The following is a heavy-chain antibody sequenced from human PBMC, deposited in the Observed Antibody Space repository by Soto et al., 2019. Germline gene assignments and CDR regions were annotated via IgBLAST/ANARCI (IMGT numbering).Heavy chain of an antibody. CDR2: IYYSGST. CDR3: ARVFSAVAGYDAFDI. V-gene: IGHV4-59*08. J-gene: IGHJ3*02. D-gene: IGHD6-19*01. Sequence: SETLSLTCTVSGGSISSYYWSWIRQPPGKGLEWIGYIYYSGSTNYNPSLKSRVTISVDTSKNQFSLKLSSVTAADTAVYYCARVFSAVAGYDAFDIWGQGTMVTVSS. CDR1: GGSISSYY.